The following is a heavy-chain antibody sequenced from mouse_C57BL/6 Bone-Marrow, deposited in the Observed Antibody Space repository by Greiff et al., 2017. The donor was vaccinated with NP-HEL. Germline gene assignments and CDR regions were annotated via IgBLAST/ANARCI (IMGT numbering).Heavy chain of an antibody. J-gene: IGHJ2*01. V-gene: IGHV1-64*01. Sequence: QVQLQQPGAELVKPGASVKLSCKASGYTFTSYWMHWVKQRPGQGLEWIGMIHPNSGSTNYNEKFKSKATLTVDKSSSTAYMQLSSLTSEDSAVYYCARLDYYGSSYEGYFDYWGQGTTLTVSS. CDR3: ARLDYYGSSYEGYFDY. CDR2: IHPNSGST. CDR1: GYTFTSYW. D-gene: IGHD1-1*01.